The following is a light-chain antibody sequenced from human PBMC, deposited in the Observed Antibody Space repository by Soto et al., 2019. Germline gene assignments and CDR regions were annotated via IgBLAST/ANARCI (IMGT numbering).Light chain of an antibody. CDR1: NSNIGRYS. CDR3: AACDDNLNGPL. CDR2: SDD. V-gene: IGLV1-44*01. J-gene: IGLJ3*02. Sequence: QSALTQPPSLSGTPGQRVTISCSGSNSNIGRYSVNWYQHFPGPAPKILIYSDDERPSGVPARFSGSKSGTSASLAISGLQSEDEAEYYCAACDDNLNGPLFGGGTQLTVL.